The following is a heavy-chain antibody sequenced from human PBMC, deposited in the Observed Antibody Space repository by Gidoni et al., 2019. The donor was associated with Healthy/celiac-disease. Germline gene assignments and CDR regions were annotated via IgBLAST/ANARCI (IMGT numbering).Heavy chain of an antibody. D-gene: IGHD6-13*01. V-gene: IGHV3-74*01. CDR3: ARVEIAYSSPKYYFDY. J-gene: IGHJ4*02. CDR1: GSTFGSYW. CDR2: INSDGSST. Sequence: EVQLVESGGGLVQPGGSLRLPCAASGSTFGSYWMHWVRQAPGKGLVWVSRINSDGSSTSYADSVKGRFTISRDNAKNTLYLQMNSLRAEDTAVYYCARVEIAYSSPKYYFDYWGQGTLVTVSS.